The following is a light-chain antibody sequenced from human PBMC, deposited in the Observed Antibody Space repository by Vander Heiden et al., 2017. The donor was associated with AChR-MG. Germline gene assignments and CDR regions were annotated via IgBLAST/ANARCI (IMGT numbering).Light chain of an antibody. CDR1: QSISSY. V-gene: IGKV1-39*01. J-gene: IGKJ2*01. CDR3: QQSYSTPRT. CDR2: AAS. Sequence: DIQMTQSPSSLSASIGDRVTITCRASQSISSYLNWYQQKPGKAPKLLIYAASSLQSGVPSRFSGSGSGTDFTLIISSLQPEDFATYYCQQSYSTPRTFGQGTKLEIQ.